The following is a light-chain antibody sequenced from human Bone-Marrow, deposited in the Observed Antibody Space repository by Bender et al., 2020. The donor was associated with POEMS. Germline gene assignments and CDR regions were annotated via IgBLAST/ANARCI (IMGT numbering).Light chain of an antibody. Sequence: QSVLTQPPSASGTPGQRVTISCSGSNSNIGTNAVNWYQQFPGTATTLLIYSDNQRPSGVPDRFYALKSGTSASLATGGLQSGDEADYYCAAWDAGLSGGVFGGGTKLTVL. V-gene: IGLV1-44*01. CDR3: AAWDAGLSGGV. CDR2: SDN. CDR1: NSNIGTNA. J-gene: IGLJ3*02.